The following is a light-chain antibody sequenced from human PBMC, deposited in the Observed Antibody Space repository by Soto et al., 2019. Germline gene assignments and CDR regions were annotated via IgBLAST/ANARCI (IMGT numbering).Light chain of an antibody. CDR2: GAS. J-gene: IGKJ5*01. CDR1: QSVSSK. CDR3: QQYNNWPPIT. Sequence: EIVLTQSPATLSFSPGQRATLSFRASQSVSSKLAWYQQKPGQAPRLLIYGASTRATGIPARFSGSGSGTEFTLTISSLQSEDFAVYYCQQYNNWPPITFGQGTRLEI. V-gene: IGKV3-15*01.